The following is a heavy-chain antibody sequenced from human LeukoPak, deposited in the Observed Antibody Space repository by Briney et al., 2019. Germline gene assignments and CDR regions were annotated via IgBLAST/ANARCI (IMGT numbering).Heavy chain of an antibody. CDR3: ARRGGSPLGAFDI. V-gene: IGHV4-59*01. D-gene: IGHD1-26*01. CDR2: IFYSESA. Sequence: ETLSLTCNVSGSSITSYYWGWIRQAPGKGLECIGYIFYSESANYNPSLKSRVTISVDTSKNQFSLKLTSVTAADTAVYYCARRGGSPLGAFDIWGQGTMVTVSS. CDR1: GSSITSYY. J-gene: IGHJ3*02.